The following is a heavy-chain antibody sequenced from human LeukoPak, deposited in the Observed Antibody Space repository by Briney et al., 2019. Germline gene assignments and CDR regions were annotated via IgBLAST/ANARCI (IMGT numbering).Heavy chain of an antibody. V-gene: IGHV3-48*01. Sequence: PGGSLRLSCAASGFTFSGYTMSWVRQAPGKGLEWVSYISPSGSSIYYADSVRGRFTISRDNAKNSLYLQLSSLRAEDTAVYYCARSRSDWYFDYWGQGTLVTVSS. CDR3: ARSRSDWYFDY. CDR1: GFTFSGYT. CDR2: ISPSGSSI. D-gene: IGHD6-19*01. J-gene: IGHJ4*02.